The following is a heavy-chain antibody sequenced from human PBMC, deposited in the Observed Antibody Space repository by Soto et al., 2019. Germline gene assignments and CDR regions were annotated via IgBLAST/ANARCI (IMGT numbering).Heavy chain of an antibody. Sequence: QVQLLESGPGLVKPSETLSLTCSVSLDSISNSDWTWIRQPAGKGLEWIGHIYSSGNANYNPSLKSRVTMSLDTSKNQFSLSLKSVTAADTAIYYCAKGRGFYSDNYFDPWGQGTQVTVSS. CDR2: IYSSGNA. V-gene: IGHV4-4*07. D-gene: IGHD3-22*01. J-gene: IGHJ5*02. CDR1: LDSISNSD. CDR3: AKGRGFYSDNYFDP.